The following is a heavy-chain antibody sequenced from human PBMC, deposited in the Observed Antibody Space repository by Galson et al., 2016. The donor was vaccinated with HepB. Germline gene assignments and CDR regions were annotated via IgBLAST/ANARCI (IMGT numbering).Heavy chain of an antibody. D-gene: IGHD3-10*01. Sequence: SLRLSCAASGFTLSTYWMHWARQTPGKGLVWVSRISPDEKTVSYAPSVRGRFTISRDKAKNTLYLHMNNLRAGDTAVYFRVRDFGGAQDYWGQGTLVTVSS. CDR2: ISPDEKTV. CDR3: VRDFGGAQDY. CDR1: GFTLSTYW. J-gene: IGHJ4*02. V-gene: IGHV3-74*01.